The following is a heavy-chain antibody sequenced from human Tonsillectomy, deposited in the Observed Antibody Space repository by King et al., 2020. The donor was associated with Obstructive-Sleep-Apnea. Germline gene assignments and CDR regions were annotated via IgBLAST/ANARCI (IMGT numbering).Heavy chain of an antibody. Sequence: QLQESGPGLVKPSETLSLTCTVSGGSISSSSYYWGWIRQPPGKGLGWIGSIYYSGSTYYNPSLKSRVTISVDTSKNQFSLKLSSVTAADTAVYYCARVITRNWFDPWGQGTLVTVSS. CDR3: ARVITRNWFDP. D-gene: IGHD3-10*01. J-gene: IGHJ5*02. CDR1: GGSISSSSYY. CDR2: IYYSGST. V-gene: IGHV4-39*07.